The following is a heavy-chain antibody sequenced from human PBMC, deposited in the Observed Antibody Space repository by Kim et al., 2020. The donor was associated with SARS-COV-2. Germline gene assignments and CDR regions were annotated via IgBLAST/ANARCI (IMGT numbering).Heavy chain of an antibody. CDR1: GFTFSSYA. Sequence: GGSLRLSCAASGFTFSSYAMHWVRQAPGKGLEWVAVISYDGSNKYYADSVKGRFTISRDNSKNTLYLQMNSLRAEDTAVYYCATSLTLAVVTNWYFDLWGRGTLVTVSS. D-gene: IGHD2-15*01. CDR2: ISYDGSNK. V-gene: IGHV3-30*04. J-gene: IGHJ2*01. CDR3: ATSLTLAVVTNWYFDL.